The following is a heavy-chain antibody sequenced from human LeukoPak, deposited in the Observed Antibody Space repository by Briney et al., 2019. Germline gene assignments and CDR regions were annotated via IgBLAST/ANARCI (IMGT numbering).Heavy chain of an antibody. V-gene: IGHV3-21*01. Sequence: GGSLRLSCAASGFTFSSYSMNWVRQAPGKGLEWVSSISSSSRYIYYADSLKGRFTISRDNAKNSLYLQMNSLRAEDTAVYYCARDRYDNSDAFDIWGQGTMVTVSS. J-gene: IGHJ3*02. D-gene: IGHD3-9*01. CDR2: ISSSSRYI. CDR1: GFTFSSYS. CDR3: ARDRYDNSDAFDI.